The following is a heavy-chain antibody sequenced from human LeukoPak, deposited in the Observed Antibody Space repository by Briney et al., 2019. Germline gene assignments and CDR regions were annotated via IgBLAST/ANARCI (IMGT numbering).Heavy chain of an antibody. V-gene: IGHV3-7*03. CDR2: IKQDGSEK. CDR1: GFTFSSYW. J-gene: IGHJ4*02. CDR3: ARGRSSGYYLHYFDY. Sequence: GGSLRLSCAASGFTFSSYWMSWVRQAPGKGLEWVANIKQDGSEKYYVDSVKGRFTISRDNAKNSLYLQVNSLRAEDTAVYYCARGRSSGYYLHYFDYWGQGTLVTVSS. D-gene: IGHD3-3*01.